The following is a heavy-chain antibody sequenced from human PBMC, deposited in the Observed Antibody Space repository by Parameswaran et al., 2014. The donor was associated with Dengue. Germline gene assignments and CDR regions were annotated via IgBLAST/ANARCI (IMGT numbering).Heavy chain of an antibody. Sequence: RLVRQAPGQGLEWMGGIIPIFGTANYAQKFQGRVTITADESTSTAYMELSSLRSEDTAVYYCASRANSGWYGTHHPDWFDPWGQGTLVTVSS. V-gene: IGHV1-69*01. CDR3: ASRANSGWYGTHHPDWFDP. D-gene: IGHD6-19*01. J-gene: IGHJ5*02. CDR2: IIPIFGTA.